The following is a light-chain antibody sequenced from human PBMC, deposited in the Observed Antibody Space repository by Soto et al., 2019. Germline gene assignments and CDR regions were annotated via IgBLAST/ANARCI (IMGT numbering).Light chain of an antibody. CDR1: QSVSGIY. CDR3: QQYGTSPPYT. CDR2: GAS. V-gene: IGKV3-20*01. Sequence: EIVLTHSPGTLSLSPCEGAALSLSASQSVSGIYLAWYQQKPGQAPRLLIYGASSRATGIPDRFSGSGSGTDFTLTISRLEPEDFAVYYCQQYGTSPPYTFGQGTKVDIK. J-gene: IGKJ2*01.